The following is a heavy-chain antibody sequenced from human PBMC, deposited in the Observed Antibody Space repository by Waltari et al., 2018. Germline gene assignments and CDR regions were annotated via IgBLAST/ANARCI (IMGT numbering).Heavy chain of an antibody. D-gene: IGHD3-3*01. J-gene: IGHJ6*03. CDR2: IYHTGST. CDR1: GGSISSYY. V-gene: IGHV4-59*01. Sequence: QVQLQESGPGLVKPSEPLSLTCTVSGGSISSYYWSWIRQPPGKGLEWIAYIYHTGSTNYNPSLKSRATTSVDTSKNQFSLKVSSVTAADTAVYYCARVARILEWYYMDVWGKGTTVTVSS. CDR3: ARVARILEWYYMDV.